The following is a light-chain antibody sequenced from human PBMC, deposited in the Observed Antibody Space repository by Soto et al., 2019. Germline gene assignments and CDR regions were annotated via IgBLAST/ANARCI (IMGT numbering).Light chain of an antibody. Sequence: QCALTQPHSVSGSPGQSVTISCTGTSSDVGSYSRVSWYQQHPGRAPKLIIYDVTKRPSGVPGRFSASKSGNTASLTISGLQAEDEADYYCCSYAGSSTYLFGTGTKVTVL. J-gene: IGLJ1*01. CDR2: DVT. CDR1: SSDVGSYSR. CDR3: CSYAGSSTYL. V-gene: IGLV2-11*01.